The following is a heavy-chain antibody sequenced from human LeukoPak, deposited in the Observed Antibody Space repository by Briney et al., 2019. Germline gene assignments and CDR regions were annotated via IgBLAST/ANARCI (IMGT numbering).Heavy chain of an antibody. CDR1: GGSISSGGYY. Sequence: SQTLSLTCTVSGGSISSGGYYWSWIRQHPGKGLEWIGYIYYSGSTSYNPSLKSRLTISVDTSKNQFSLKLSSVTAADTAVYYCARFSQYYDSPTHYLDYWGQGILVTVSS. V-gene: IGHV4-31*03. CDR2: IYYSGST. J-gene: IGHJ4*02. CDR3: ARFSQYYDSPTHYLDY. D-gene: IGHD2/OR15-2a*01.